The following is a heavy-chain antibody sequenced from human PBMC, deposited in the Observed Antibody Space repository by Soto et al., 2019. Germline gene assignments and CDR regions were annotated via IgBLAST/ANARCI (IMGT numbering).Heavy chain of an antibody. Sequence: GGSLRLSCTASGFTFSSYAMTWVRQAPGRGLEGVSGITASGGRTYYADSVKGRFTISRDNSKSTLYLQMNSLRAEDTAMYYCTTDSYITTITVRFDYWGHGTLVTVSS. CDR1: GFTFSSYA. D-gene: IGHD3-22*01. J-gene: IGHJ4*01. CDR2: ITASGGRT. V-gene: IGHV3-23*01. CDR3: TTDSYITTITVRFDY.